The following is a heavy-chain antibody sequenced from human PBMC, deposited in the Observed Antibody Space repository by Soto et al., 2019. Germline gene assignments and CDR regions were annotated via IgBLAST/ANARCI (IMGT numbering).Heavy chain of an antibody. Sequence: SLRLSCAASGFTFSSYGMHWVRQAPGKGLEWVAVIWYDGSNKYYADSVKGRFTISRDNSKNTLYLQMNSLRAEDTAVYYCARVPGSWHYGMDVWGQGTTVTVSS. D-gene: IGHD3-10*01. V-gene: IGHV3-33*01. CDR2: IWYDGSNK. CDR3: ARVPGSWHYGMDV. CDR1: GFTFSSYG. J-gene: IGHJ6*02.